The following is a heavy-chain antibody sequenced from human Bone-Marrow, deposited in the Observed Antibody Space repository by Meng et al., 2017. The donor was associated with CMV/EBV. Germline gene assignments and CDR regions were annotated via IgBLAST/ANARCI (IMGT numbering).Heavy chain of an antibody. D-gene: IGHD5-18*01. CDR2: INPSGGST. J-gene: IGHJ6*02. CDR1: GNIFTLHY. V-gene: IGHV1-46*01. Sequence: ASVKVSCKASGNIFTLHYMHWVRQAPGRGLEWMGIINPSGGSTSYAQKFQGSVTMTRDTSTSTVYMELSSLRSEDTAVYYCARCKDVDTARRYYYYGMDVWGQGTTVTVSS. CDR3: ARCKDVDTARRYYYYGMDV.